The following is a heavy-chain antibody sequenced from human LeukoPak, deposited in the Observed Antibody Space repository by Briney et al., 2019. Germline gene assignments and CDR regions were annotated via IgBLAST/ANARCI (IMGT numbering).Heavy chain of an antibody. J-gene: IGHJ3*02. V-gene: IGHV3-23*01. CDR2: ISGSGANT. CDR3: AKEGRGDSSGYELGDAFDI. D-gene: IGHD3-22*01. Sequence: AGSLRFSCAASGFTFSSYAMSRVRQAPGKGLEWVSAISGSGANTYYADRVRGRLTIYRDNYKNTLYVQMNSLRAEDTAVYYCAKEGRGDSSGYELGDAFDIWGQGTMVTVSS. CDR1: GFTFSSYA.